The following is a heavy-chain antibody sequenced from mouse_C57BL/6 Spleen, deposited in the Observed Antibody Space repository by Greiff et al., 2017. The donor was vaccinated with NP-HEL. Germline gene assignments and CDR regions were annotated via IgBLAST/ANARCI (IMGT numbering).Heavy chain of an antibody. D-gene: IGHD2-4*01. CDR1: GYSFTSYY. V-gene: IGHV1-66*01. J-gene: IGHJ2*01. CDR2: IYPGSGNT. CDR3: ATDDYALYYFDY. Sequence: QVQLQQSGPELVKPGASVKISCKASGYSFTSYYIHWVKQRPGQGLEWIGWIYPGSGNTKYNEKFKGKATLTADTSSSTAYMQLSSLTSEDSAVYYCATDDYALYYFDYWGQGTTLTVSS.